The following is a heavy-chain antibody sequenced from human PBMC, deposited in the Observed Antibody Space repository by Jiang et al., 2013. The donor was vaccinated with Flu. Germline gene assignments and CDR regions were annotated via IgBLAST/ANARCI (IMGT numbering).Heavy chain of an antibody. Sequence: SGAEVKKPGASVKVSCKASGYTFTSYAMHWVRQAPGQRLEWMGWINAGNGNTKYSQKFQGRVTITRDTSASTAYMELSSLRSEDTAVYYCARVGAPAATHNHLGYWGQGTLVTVSS. CDR3: ARVGAPAATHNHLGY. V-gene: IGHV1-3*01. CDR2: INAGNGNT. D-gene: IGHD2-2*01. J-gene: IGHJ4*02. CDR1: GYTFTSYA.